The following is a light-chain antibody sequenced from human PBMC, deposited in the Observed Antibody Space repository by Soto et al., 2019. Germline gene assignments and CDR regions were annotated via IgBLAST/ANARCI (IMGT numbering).Light chain of an antibody. CDR1: QSVSSSY. CDR3: QQYNNWPIT. Sequence: EIVWTQSPGTLSLSPGERATLSCRASQSVSSSYLAWYQQKPGQAPRLLIYGASSRATGVPARFSGSGSGTEFTLTISSLQSEDFAVYYCQQYNNWPITFGQGTRLEIK. J-gene: IGKJ5*01. CDR2: GAS. V-gene: IGKV3D-15*01.